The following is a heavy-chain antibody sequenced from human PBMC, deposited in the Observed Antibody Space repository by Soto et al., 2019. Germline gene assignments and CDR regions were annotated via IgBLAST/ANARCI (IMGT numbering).Heavy chain of an antibody. V-gene: IGHV5-51*01. J-gene: IGHJ3*02. CDR3: ARLDGSGSYFSTRAAFDI. D-gene: IGHD1-26*01. CDR1: GYSFTSYW. Sequence: GESLKISCKGSGYSFTSYWIGWVRQMPGKGLEWMGIIYPGDSDTRYSPSFQGQVTISADKSISTAYLQWSSLKASDTAMYYCARLDGSGSYFSTRAAFDIWGQGTMVTVSS. CDR2: IYPGDSDT.